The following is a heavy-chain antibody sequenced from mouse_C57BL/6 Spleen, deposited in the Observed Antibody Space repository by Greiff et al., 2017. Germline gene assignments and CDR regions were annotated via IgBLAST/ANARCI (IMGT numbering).Heavy chain of an antibody. CDR2: INPSNGGT. J-gene: IGHJ4*01. V-gene: IGHV1-53*01. Sequence: QVQLQQSGTELVKPGASVKLSCKASGYTFTSYWMHWVKQRPGQGLEWIGNINPSNGGTNYNEKFKSKATLTVDKSSRTAYMQHSSLTSEDSAVYYCARRKISYYAMDYWGQGTSVTVSS. CDR3: ARRKISYYAMDY. CDR1: GYTFTSYW.